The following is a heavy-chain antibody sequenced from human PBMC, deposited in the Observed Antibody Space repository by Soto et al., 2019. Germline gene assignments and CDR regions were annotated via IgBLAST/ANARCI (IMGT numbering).Heavy chain of an antibody. Sequence: SVKIASTSSGDTLSIYVLTGVRKTPGQGFEWMGGIIPIFGTANYAQKFQGRVTITADESTSTAYMELSSLRSEDTAVYYCARARFNIPGYYYYYMDVWGKGTTVTVSS. D-gene: IGHD3-3*01. CDR2: IIPIFGTA. J-gene: IGHJ6*03. CDR3: ARARFNIPGYYYYYMDV. V-gene: IGHV1-69*01. CDR1: GDTLSIYV.